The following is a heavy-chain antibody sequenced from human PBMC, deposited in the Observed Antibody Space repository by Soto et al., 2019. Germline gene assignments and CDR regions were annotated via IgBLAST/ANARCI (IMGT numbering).Heavy chain of an antibody. CDR1: GGSISSSSYY. V-gene: IGHV4-39*01. CDR3: MLGSGWKDFDY. Sequence: SETLSLTCTVSGGSISSSSYYWGWIRQPPGKGLEWIGNIYYSGSTYYNPSLKSRVTISVDTSKNQFSLKLSSGTAADTAVYYCMLGSGWKDFDYWGQGTLVTVSS. D-gene: IGHD3-22*01. CDR2: IYYSGST. J-gene: IGHJ4*02.